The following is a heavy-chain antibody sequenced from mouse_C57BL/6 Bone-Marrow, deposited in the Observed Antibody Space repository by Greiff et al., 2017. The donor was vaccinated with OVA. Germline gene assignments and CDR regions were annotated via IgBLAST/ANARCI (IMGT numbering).Heavy chain of an antibody. Sequence: QVQLQQSGPELARPWASVKLSCQAFYTFSRRVHFAISDTTYWMQWVKLRPGQGLEWFGAISPGNGDPSYNQKYKGKATLTADKSSSTAYMQLSSLTSEDSAVYYCACSFITTPPGPFDYWGQGTTLTVSS. CDR2: GQGLEWFG. CDR1: YTFSRRVH. V-gene: IGHV1-87*01. J-gene: IGHJ2*01. D-gene: IGHD1-1*01. CDR3: SEDSAVYYCACSFITTPPGPFDY.